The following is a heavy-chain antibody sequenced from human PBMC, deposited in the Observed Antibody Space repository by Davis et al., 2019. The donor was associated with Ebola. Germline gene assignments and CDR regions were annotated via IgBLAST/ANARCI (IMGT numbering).Heavy chain of an antibody. CDR3: ARGGSGTYYYYGIDV. Sequence: GESLKISCAASGFTFSSYGMHWVRQAPGKGLEWVSFIRHDGSDKYYVDSVKGRFTISRDNSKNTLYLQMNSLRAEDTAVYYCARGGSGTYYYYGIDVWGQGATVTVSS. CDR2: IRHDGSDK. CDR1: GFTFSSYG. J-gene: IGHJ6*02. V-gene: IGHV3-30*02. D-gene: IGHD1-26*01.